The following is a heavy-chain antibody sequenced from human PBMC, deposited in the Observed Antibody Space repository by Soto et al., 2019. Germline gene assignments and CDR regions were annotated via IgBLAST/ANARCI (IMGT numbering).Heavy chain of an antibody. CDR1: GFTFGDYG. Sequence: EVQLVESGGGLVQPGRSLRLSCAGSGFTFGDYGIHWVRQVPGKGLEWVSGISWNGGNIGYVDSVKGRFTISRDNAKNSLHLQMNSLRPEDTALYYCAKDMAGTTGGFDFWGQGTMVTVST. J-gene: IGHJ3*01. D-gene: IGHD1-1*01. CDR2: ISWNGGNI. CDR3: AKDMAGTTGGFDF. V-gene: IGHV3-9*01.